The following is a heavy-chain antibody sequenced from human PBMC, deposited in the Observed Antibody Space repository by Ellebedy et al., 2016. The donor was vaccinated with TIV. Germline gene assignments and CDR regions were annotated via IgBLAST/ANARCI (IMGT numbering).Heavy chain of an antibody. CDR2: IWYDGSNK. J-gene: IGHJ5*02. Sequence: GESLKISCAASGFTFSSYGMHWVRQAPGKGLEWVAVIWYDGSNKYYADSVKGRFTISRDNSKNTLYLQMNSLRADDTAVYYCARGSSSGWYPNWLDPWGQGTLVTVSS. CDR3: ARGSSSGWYPNWLDP. CDR1: GFTFSSYG. D-gene: IGHD6-19*01. V-gene: IGHV3-33*08.